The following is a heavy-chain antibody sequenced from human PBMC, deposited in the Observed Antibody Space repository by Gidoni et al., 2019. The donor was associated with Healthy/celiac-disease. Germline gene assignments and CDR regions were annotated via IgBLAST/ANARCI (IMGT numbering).Heavy chain of an antibody. Sequence: QVQLVESGGGVVQPGRSLRLSCAPSGFTFSSYGMHWVRQAPGRGLEWVAVIWYDGSNKYYADSVKGRFTISRDNSKNTLYLQMNSLRAEDTAVYYCARAGVIVVVPAAKTPHFDYWGQGTLVTVSS. CDR2: IWYDGSNK. CDR3: ARAGVIVVVPAAKTPHFDY. J-gene: IGHJ4*02. D-gene: IGHD2-2*01. CDR1: GFTFSSYG. V-gene: IGHV3-33*01.